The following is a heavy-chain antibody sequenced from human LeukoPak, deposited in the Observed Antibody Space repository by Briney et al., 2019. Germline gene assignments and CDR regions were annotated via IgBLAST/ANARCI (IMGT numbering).Heavy chain of an antibody. V-gene: IGHV3-33*01. D-gene: IGHD6-13*01. J-gene: IGHJ4*02. CDR2: IWYDGSKK. CDR1: RFPYKRCG. CDR3: ASIIGRSSNEDY. Sequence: SGGPLTLPCAPSRFPYKRCGMQGVRQAPGKALEGVADIWYDGSKKHYADSVKGRFTISRDNSKNTRYLQMNRLRAEDTAVYYCASIIGRSSNEDYWGQGTLVTVSS.